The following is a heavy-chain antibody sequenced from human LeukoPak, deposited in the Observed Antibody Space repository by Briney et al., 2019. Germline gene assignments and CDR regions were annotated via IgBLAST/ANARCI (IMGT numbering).Heavy chain of an antibody. J-gene: IGHJ4*02. D-gene: IGHD6-25*01. CDR1: GFTFSTYT. CDR3: ARGYRPYNSACLFAS. CDR2: ISYDGSYT. Sequence: GRSLRLSCAASGFTFSTYTMHWVRQAPGKGLEGVAVISYDGSYTYYAESVRGRFTFSRDNSKNTLYLQMNSLKPEDTAVYYCARGYRPYNSACLFASWGQGTLVTVSS. V-gene: IGHV3-30*04.